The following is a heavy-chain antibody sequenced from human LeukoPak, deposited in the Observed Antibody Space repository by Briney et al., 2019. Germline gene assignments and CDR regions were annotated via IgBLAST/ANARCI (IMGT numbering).Heavy chain of an antibody. V-gene: IGHV1-8*03. Sequence: ASVKVSCKASGYTFTSYDINWVRQATGQGRDWMGWMNPNSGNTGYAQKFQGRVTITRNTSISTAYMELSSLRSEDTAVYYCARPRRGSYHNWFDPWGQGTLVTVSS. CDR2: MNPNSGNT. D-gene: IGHD1-26*01. CDR3: ARPRRGSYHNWFDP. J-gene: IGHJ5*02. CDR1: GYTFTSYD.